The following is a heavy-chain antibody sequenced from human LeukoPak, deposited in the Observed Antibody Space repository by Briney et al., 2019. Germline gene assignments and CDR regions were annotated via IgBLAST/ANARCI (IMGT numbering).Heavy chain of an antibody. CDR1: GFTLSSFW. V-gene: IGHV3-74*01. CDR2: INPDGSIT. J-gene: IGHJ6*04. CDR3: ARDLHGSRDV. Sequence: GGSLRLSCADSGFTLSSFWIHWVRQAPGKGLEWVSRINPDGSITNYADSVTGRFTISRDNAKNTVYLQMDSLRAEDTAVYYCARDLHGSRDVWGKGTTVTVSS.